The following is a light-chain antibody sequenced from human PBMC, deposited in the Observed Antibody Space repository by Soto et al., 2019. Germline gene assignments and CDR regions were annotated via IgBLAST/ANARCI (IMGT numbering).Light chain of an antibody. CDR1: SSDFGGYNY. J-gene: IGLJ1*01. CDR2: DVS. CDR3: SSYTTSNSRQIV. V-gene: IGLV2-14*01. Sequence: QSALTQPASVSGSPGQSITISCTGTSSDFGGYNYVSWYQQHPGKAPKFMIYDVSNRPSGVSNRFSGSKSGNTASLTISGLQAEDEADYCCSSYTTSNSRQIVFGTGTKVTV.